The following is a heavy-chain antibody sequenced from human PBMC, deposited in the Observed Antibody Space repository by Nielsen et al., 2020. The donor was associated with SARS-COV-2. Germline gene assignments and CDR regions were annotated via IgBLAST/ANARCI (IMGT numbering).Heavy chain of an antibody. CDR3: ARADCIKGVCPTDYSYGMDV. J-gene: IGHJ6*02. V-gene: IGHV1-69*06. D-gene: IGHD2-8*01. Sequence: WVRQAPGQGLEWMGMIMPIFGTPTYAQKFQGRVTITAQRSTSTAYMGLSSLRSEDTAIYYCARADCIKGVCPTDYSYGMDVWGQGTTVTVSS. CDR2: IMPIFGTP.